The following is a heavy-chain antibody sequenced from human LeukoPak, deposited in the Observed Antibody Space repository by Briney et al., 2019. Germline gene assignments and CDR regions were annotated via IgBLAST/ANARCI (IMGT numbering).Heavy chain of an antibody. CDR2: ISDNAYST. D-gene: IGHD6-6*01. V-gene: IGHV3-23*01. J-gene: IGHJ4*02. Sequence: GGSLRLSCAASGLTFSMYAMGWVRQAPGKGLEWVSAISDNAYSTFYADSVKGRFTISRDNSKNTLYLQMNSLRAEDTAVYYCAKEKGAIAARPGYWGQGTLVTVSS. CDR3: AKEKGAIAARPGY. CDR1: GLTFSMYA.